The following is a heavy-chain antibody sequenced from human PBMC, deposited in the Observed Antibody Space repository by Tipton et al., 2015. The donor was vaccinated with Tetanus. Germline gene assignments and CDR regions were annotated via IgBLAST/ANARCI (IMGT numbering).Heavy chain of an antibody. V-gene: IGHV3-21*01. J-gene: IGHJ4*02. Sequence: SLRLSCAASGFTFSSYSMNWVRQAPGKGLEWVSSISSSSSYIYYADSVEGRFTISRDNAKNSLYLQMNSLRAEDTAVYYCARTYCSGGSCYFDYWGQGTLVTVSS. CDR1: GFTFSSYS. D-gene: IGHD2-15*01. CDR2: ISSSSSYI. CDR3: ARTYCSGGSCYFDY.